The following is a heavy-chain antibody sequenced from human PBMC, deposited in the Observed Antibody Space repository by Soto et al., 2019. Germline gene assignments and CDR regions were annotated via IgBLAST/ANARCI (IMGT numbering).Heavy chain of an antibody. CDR3: ARESEDLTSNFDY. Sequence: GASVKVSCKASGYTFTSYGVSWVRQAPGQGLEWMGWISAFNGNTNYAQEFQGRVTMTTDTSTSTAYMELRRLTSDDTAVYYCARESEDLTSNFDYWGQGTLVTVSS. V-gene: IGHV1-18*04. CDR1: GYTFTSYG. CDR2: ISAFNGNT. J-gene: IGHJ4*02.